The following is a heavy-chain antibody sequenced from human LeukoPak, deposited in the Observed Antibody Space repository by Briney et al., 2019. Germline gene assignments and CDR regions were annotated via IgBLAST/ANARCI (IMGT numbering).Heavy chain of an antibody. J-gene: IGHJ5*02. V-gene: IGHV4-30-2*05. CDR3: ARGFGAGNYYYGWFDP. D-gene: IGHD3-10*01. CDR1: GFTFSSFG. Sequence: LRLSCAASGFTFSSFGMSWVRQAPGKGLEWIGFIHDSGSTYYNPSLKSRVSISRDMSKNQLSLMLSSVTAADTAVYYCARGFGAGNYYYGWFDPWGQGTLVSVSS. CDR2: IHDSGST.